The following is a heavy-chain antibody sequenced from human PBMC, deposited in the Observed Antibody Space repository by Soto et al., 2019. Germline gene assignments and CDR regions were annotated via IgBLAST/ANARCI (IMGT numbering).Heavy chain of an antibody. CDR3: GRPYSSGWYGAFDI. V-gene: IGHV4-59*08. D-gene: IGHD6-19*01. Sequence: PSETLSLTCTVSGGSISSYYWSWIRQPPGKGLEWVGFIYYTGSTKYNPSLKSRVTISMDTSKNQFSLKLSSVTAADTALYYCGRPYSSGWYGAFDIWGQGTMVTVSS. J-gene: IGHJ3*02. CDR1: GGSISSYY. CDR2: IYYTGST.